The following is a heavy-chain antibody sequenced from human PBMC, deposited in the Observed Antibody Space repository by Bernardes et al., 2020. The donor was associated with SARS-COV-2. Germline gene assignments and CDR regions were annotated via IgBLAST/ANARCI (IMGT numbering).Heavy chain of an antibody. Sequence: SLRLSCAASGFSFGDYVLSWIRQAPGKGLEWVSYSSSRGRAIYYADSVKGRFTISRDNTKNSLYLQMNSLRPEDTAVYYCARALITMVRDAFDIWGQGTMVTVSS. CDR1: GFSFGDYV. V-gene: IGHV3-11*01. J-gene: IGHJ3*02. CDR2: SSSRGRAI. CDR3: ARALITMVRDAFDI. D-gene: IGHD3-10*01.